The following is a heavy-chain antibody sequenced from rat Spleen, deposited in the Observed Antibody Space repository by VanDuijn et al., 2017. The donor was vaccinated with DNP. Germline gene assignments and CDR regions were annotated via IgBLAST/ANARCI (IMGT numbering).Heavy chain of an antibody. V-gene: IGHV5-31*01. CDR1: GFTFNNYW. CDR2: ITTSGDST. J-gene: IGHJ4*01. CDR3: ATDYYSSSYYAMDA. Sequence: EVQLVESGGDLVQPGRSLKLSCVASGFTFNNYWMTWIRQVPGKGLEWVASITTSGDSTYSPDSVKGRFTISRDNAKNTLYLQMDSLRSEDTATYYCATDYYSSSYYAMDAWGQGTSVTVSS. D-gene: IGHD1-2*01.